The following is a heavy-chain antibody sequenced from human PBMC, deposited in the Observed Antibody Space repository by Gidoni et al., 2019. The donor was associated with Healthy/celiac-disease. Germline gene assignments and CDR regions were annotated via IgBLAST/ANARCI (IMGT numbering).Heavy chain of an antibody. D-gene: IGHD6-13*01. CDR3: ARHELGPQQPKDY. V-gene: IGHV5-10-1*03. Sequence: ELQLVQSGAEVNKPGQSLRTSCQGSGSSFTSYWITWVRQLPGKCLEWMGRIDPRDSYTNDSPSFQGHVTISADKSSSTAYLQWSSLKASDTAMYYCARHELGPQQPKDYWGQGTLVTVSS. J-gene: IGHJ4*02. CDR1: GSSFTSYW. CDR2: IDPRDSYT.